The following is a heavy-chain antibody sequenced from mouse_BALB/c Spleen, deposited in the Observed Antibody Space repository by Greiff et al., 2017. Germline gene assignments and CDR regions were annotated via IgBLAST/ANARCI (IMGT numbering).Heavy chain of an antibody. V-gene: IGHV5-17*02. J-gene: IGHJ4*01. CDR2: ISSGSSTI. Sequence: EVQGVESGGGLVQPGGSRKLSCAASGFTFSSFGMHWVRQAPEKGLEWVAYISSGSSTIYYADTVKGRFTISRDNPKNTLFLQMTSLRSEDTAMYYCARSGDGYSYYAMDYWGQGTSVTVSS. D-gene: IGHD2-3*01. CDR1: GFTFSSFG. CDR3: ARSGDGYSYYAMDY.